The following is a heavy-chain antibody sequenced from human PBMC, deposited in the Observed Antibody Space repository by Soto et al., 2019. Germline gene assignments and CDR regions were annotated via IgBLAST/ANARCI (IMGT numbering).Heavy chain of an antibody. D-gene: IGHD3-16*01. J-gene: IGHJ6*02. CDR2: TYYRAKRIH. CDR1: GCSVPSSRAA. V-gene: IGHV6-1*01. CDR3: AGVVWFRGMDV. Sequence: QTLSLTRDISGCSVPSSRAAWKLIRHSPSRGLEWLGRTYYRAKRIHEYTVSMESRITINPDTSKNQFSLHIYSVTPEDTAVYYCAGVVWFRGMDVWGQGTPVTVSS.